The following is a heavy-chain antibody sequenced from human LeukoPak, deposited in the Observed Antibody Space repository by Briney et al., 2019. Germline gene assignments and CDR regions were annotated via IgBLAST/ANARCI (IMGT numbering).Heavy chain of an antibody. CDR1: GFTFSSYS. J-gene: IGHJ6*02. Sequence: QAGGSLRLSCAASGFTFSSYSMNWVRQAPGKGLEWVSYISSSSSTIYSADSVKGRFTISRDNAKNSLYLQMNSLRAEDTAVYYCARASPILEWLFALYYYGMDVWGQGTTVTVSS. CDR2: ISSSSSTI. CDR3: ARASPILEWLFALYYYGMDV. V-gene: IGHV3-48*01. D-gene: IGHD3-3*01.